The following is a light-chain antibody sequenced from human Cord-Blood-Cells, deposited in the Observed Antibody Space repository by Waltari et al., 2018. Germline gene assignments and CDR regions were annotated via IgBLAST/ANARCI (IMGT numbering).Light chain of an antibody. CDR2: AAS. CDR3: QQSYSTPYP. J-gene: IGKJ2*01. CDR1: QSISSY. Sequence: DIQMTHSPSSLSASGGDRVTITCRASQSISSYLNWYQQKQGKATKLLIDAASSLQSRVPSRFSGSGSGTDFTLNISSLQREDFATYYCQQSYSTPYPVGQGTKLDI. V-gene: IGKV1-39*01.